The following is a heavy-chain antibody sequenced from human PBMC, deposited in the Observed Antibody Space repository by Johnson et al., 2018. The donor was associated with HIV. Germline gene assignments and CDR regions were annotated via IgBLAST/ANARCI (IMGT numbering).Heavy chain of an antibody. Sequence: VQVVESGGGVVQPGRSLKLSCAASGFIFSGSAMHWVRQASGKGLEWVGRLRSNANTYAPAYAASVKGRFTISRDDSKNTAYLQMNSLKTEDTAVYYCTRQGKGDAFDIWGQGTMVTVSS. V-gene: IGHV3-73*01. J-gene: IGHJ3*02. CDR1: GFIFSGSA. CDR3: TRQGKGDAFDI. CDR2: LRSNANTYAP.